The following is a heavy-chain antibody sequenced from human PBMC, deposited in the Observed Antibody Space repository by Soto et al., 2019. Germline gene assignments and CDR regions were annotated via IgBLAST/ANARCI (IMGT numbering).Heavy chain of an antibody. D-gene: IGHD3-22*01. J-gene: IGHJ4*02. CDR2: INIDGTTT. CDR3: ASGELYYYDTFDC. CDR1: GFTFSSYW. V-gene: IGHV3-74*01. Sequence: GGSLRLSCAASGFTFSSYWMHCVRHAPGKGLVWVSRINIDGTTTNYADSVKGRFTISRDNAKNTVYLQMNSLRAEDTAVYYCASGELYYYDTFDCWGQGALVTVSS.